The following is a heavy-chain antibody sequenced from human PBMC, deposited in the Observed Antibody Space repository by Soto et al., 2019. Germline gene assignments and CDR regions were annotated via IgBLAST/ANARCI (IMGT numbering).Heavy chain of an antibody. V-gene: IGHV3-7*01. CDR3: ARDNSLLWFGDPRWFDP. D-gene: IGHD3-10*01. Sequence: EVQLVESGGGLVQPGGSLRLSCAACGFTFSSYWMSWVRQAPGKGLEWVANIKQDGSEKYYVDSVKGRFTISRDNAKNSLYLQMNSLRAEDTAVYYCARDNSLLWFGDPRWFDPWGQGTLVTVSS. CDR1: GFTFSSYW. J-gene: IGHJ5*02. CDR2: IKQDGSEK.